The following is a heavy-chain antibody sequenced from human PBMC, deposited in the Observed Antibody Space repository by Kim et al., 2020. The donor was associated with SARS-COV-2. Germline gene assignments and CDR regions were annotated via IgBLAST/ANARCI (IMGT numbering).Heavy chain of an antibody. D-gene: IGHD6-13*01. Sequence: GGSLRLSCAASGFTFDDYAMHWVRQAPGKGLEWVSGISWNSGSIGYADSVKGRFTISRDNAKNSLYLQMNSLRAEDTALYYCAKDPTGSSSSRGNWFDPWGQGTLVTVSS. CDR2: ISWNSGSI. V-gene: IGHV3-9*01. CDR3: AKDPTGSSSSRGNWFDP. CDR1: GFTFDDYA. J-gene: IGHJ5*02.